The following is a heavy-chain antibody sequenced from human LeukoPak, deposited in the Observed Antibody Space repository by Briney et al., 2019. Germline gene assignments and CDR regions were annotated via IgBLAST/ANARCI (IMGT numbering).Heavy chain of an antibody. CDR2: IYYSGST. Sequence: PSETLSPTCTVSGGSISSSSYYWGWIRQPPGEGLEWIGSIYYSGSTYYNPSLKSQVTISVDTSKNQFSLKLSSVTAADTAVYYCVRLPGNYFDYWGQGTLVTVSS. V-gene: IGHV4-39*01. CDR3: VRLPGNYFDY. J-gene: IGHJ4*02. CDR1: GGSISSSSYY.